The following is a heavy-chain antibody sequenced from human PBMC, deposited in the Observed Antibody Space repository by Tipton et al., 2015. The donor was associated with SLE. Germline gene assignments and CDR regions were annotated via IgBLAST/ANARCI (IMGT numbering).Heavy chain of an antibody. J-gene: IGHJ3*02. CDR1: GYTFTSYY. Sequence: QSGPEVKKPGASVKVSCKASGYTFTSYYMHWVRQAPGQGLEWMGIINPSGGSTSYAQKFQGRVTMTRDTSTSTVYMELSSLRSEDTAVYYCAREGRYYGSGRGAFDIRGQGTMVTVSS. CDR2: INPSGGST. D-gene: IGHD3-10*01. V-gene: IGHV1-46*01. CDR3: AREGRYYGSGRGAFDI.